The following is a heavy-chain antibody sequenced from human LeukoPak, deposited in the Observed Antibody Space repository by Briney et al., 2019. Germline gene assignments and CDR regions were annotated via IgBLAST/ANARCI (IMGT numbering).Heavy chain of an antibody. CDR1: GGSISSSSYY. J-gene: IGHJ6*03. Sequence: PSETLSLTCTVSGGSISSSSYYWGWIRQPPGKGLEWIGSIYYSGSTYYNPSLKSRVTISVDTSKNQFSLKLSSVTAADTAVYYCARIKYYDVLTGDYYYYMDVWGKGTTVTISS. V-gene: IGHV4-39*01. CDR2: IYYSGST. D-gene: IGHD3-9*01. CDR3: ARIKYYDVLTGDYYYYMDV.